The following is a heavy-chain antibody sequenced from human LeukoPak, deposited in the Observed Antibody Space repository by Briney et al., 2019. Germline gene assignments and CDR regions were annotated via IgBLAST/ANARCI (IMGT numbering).Heavy chain of an antibody. J-gene: IGHJ4*02. CDR1: GFTFSSYA. V-gene: IGHV3-30*04. CDR3: AVQRTLWQQVLDH. D-gene: IGHD6-13*01. Sequence: GSLRLSCAASGFTFSSYAMHWVRQAPGKGLEWVAVISYDGSNKYYADSVKGRFTISRDNSKNTLYLQMNSLRAEDTAVYYCAVQRTLWQQVLDHWGQGTLVTVSS. CDR2: ISYDGSNK.